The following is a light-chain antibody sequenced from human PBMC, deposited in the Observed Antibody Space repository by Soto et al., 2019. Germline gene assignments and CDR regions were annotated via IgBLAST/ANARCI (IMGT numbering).Light chain of an antibody. CDR1: SSDVGSYNL. CDR3: CSYAGSSTFEV. J-gene: IGLJ2*01. CDR2: EGS. Sequence: QSALTQPASVSGSPGQSITISCTGTSSDVGSYNLVSWYQQHPGKAPKLKIYEGSKRPSGVSNRFSGSKSGNTASLTISGLQAEYEADYYCCSYAGSSTFEVFGGGTKVTVL. V-gene: IGLV2-23*03.